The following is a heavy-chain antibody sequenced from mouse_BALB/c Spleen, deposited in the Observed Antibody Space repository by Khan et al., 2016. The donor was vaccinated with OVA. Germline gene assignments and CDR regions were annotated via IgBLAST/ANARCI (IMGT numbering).Heavy chain of an antibody. CDR3: ARKSV. J-gene: IGHJ1*01. CDR1: GYSITSDYA. CDR2: INYSGTT. Sequence: EVKLEASGPGLVKPSQSLSLTCTVTGYSITSDYAWNWIRQFPGNKLEWMGYINYSGTTSYNPSLKSRISFTREQSNNQFFLQLNSGTTEDAATYYCARKSVWGAGTTVTVSS. V-gene: IGHV3-2*02.